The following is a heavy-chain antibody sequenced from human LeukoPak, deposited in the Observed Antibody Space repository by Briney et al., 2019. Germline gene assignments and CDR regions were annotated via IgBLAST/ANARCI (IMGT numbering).Heavy chain of an antibody. V-gene: IGHV4-59*01. CDR1: GVSISSYY. CDR2: ISYSGSS. CDR3: ARGVTTGLDWFDP. J-gene: IGHJ5*02. D-gene: IGHD2-21*02. Sequence: SQRMSLTCTVSGVSISSYYWSWIRQPPGKGLEWIGCISYSGSSTYNPSLKSRVTISVDTSKNQFSLKVTSVTAADTAVYYCARGVTTGLDWFDPWGQGTLVTVSS.